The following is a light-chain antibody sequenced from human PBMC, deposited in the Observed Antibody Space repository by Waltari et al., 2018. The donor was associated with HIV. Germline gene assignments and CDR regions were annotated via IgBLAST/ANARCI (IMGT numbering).Light chain of an antibody. V-gene: IGLV2-11*01. J-gene: IGLJ1*01. CDR1: SSDVGAYNS. Sequence: QSALTQVRSVSGSPGQSVTISCTGTSSDVGAYNSVSSYQQHPGKATKLMIFDVSKRPSGVPDRFSGSKSGNTASLTISGLQAEDEADHYCCSYAGNSLFVFGSGTNIIVL. CDR2: DVS. CDR3: CSYAGNSLFV.